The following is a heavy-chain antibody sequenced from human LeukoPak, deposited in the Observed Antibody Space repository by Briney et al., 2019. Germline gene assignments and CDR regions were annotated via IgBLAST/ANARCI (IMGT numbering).Heavy chain of an antibody. J-gene: IGHJ4*02. CDR3: AKDSYSYGAFDY. CDR1: GFTFSSYA. D-gene: IGHD5-18*01. V-gene: IGHV3-9*01. Sequence: PGGSLRLSCAASGFTFSSYAMSWVRQAPGKGLEWVSGISWNSGSIGYADSVKGRFTISRDNAKNSLYLQMNSLRAEDTALYYCAKDSYSYGAFDYWGQGTLVTVSS. CDR2: ISWNSGSI.